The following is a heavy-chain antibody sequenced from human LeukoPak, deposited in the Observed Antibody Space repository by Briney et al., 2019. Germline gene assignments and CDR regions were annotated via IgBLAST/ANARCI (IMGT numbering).Heavy chain of an antibody. V-gene: IGHV3-23*01. Sequence: PGGSLRLSCAASEFSFGSYAMSWVRQAPGKGLQWVSGISGSGDSTYYADSVNGRFTISRDNSKNTLYLQMISLGAEDTAVYYCAKGGGSYFRRVTYYYYYMDVWGKGTTVTVSS. CDR3: AKGGGSYFRRVTYYYYYMDV. J-gene: IGHJ6*03. CDR1: EFSFGSYA. CDR2: ISGSGDST. D-gene: IGHD1-26*01.